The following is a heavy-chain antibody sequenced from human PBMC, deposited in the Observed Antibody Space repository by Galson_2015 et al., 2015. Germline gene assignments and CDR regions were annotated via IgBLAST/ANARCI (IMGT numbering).Heavy chain of an antibody. CDR3: ARGPDVLLWFRESRGLDY. CDR2: INHSGST. CDR1: GGSFSGYY. V-gene: IGHV4-34*01. J-gene: IGHJ4*02. D-gene: IGHD3-10*01. Sequence: SETLSLTCAVYGGSFSGYYWSWIRQPPGKGLEWIGEINHSGSTNYNPSLKSRVTISVDTSKNQFSLKLSSVTAADTAVYYCARGPDVLLWFRESRGLDYWGQGTLVAVSS.